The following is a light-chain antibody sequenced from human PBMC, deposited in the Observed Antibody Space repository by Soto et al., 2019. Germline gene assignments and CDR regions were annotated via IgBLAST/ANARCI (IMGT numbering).Light chain of an antibody. CDR2: ADS. J-gene: IGLJ3*02. V-gene: IGLV3-21*02. CDR1: DIGSNS. CDR3: ATWDDSLKGWV. Sequence: SYVLTQPPSVSVAPRQTARITCGGNDIGSNSVHWYQQKPGQAPVLVVYADSDRPSGIPDRFSGSNSGTSASLAISGLRSEDEADYYCATWDDSLKGWVFGGGTKLTVL.